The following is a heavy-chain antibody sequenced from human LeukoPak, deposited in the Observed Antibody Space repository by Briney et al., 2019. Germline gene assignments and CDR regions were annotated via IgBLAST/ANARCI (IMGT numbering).Heavy chain of an antibody. CDR1: GFTFSTYG. CDR3: ARDLGPYDILTGYYPIDN. J-gene: IGHJ4*02. D-gene: IGHD3-9*01. CDR2: IRFDGTPK. V-gene: IGHV3-30*02. Sequence: GGSLRLSCAASGFTFSTYGMHWVRQAPGTGLEWVTFIRFDGTPKYYADSVRGRFTISRDNSKNTLYMEMNSLRAEDTAVYYCARDLGPYDILTGYYPIDNWGQGTLVTVSS.